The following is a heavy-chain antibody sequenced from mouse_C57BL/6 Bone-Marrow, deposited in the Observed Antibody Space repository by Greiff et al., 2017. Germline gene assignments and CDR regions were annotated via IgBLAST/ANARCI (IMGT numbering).Heavy chain of an antibody. Sequence: QVQLKQSGAELARPGASVKMSCKASGYTFTSYTMHWVKQRPGQGLEWIGYINPSSGYTKYNPKFKGKATLTAAKSSSTAYMQLSSLTSEASADDYCARCDGVAWFAYWGQGTLVTVSA. J-gene: IGHJ3*01. D-gene: IGHD1-1*02. V-gene: IGHV1-4*01. CDR1: GYTFTSYT. CDR3: ARCDGVAWFAY. CDR2: INPSSGYT.